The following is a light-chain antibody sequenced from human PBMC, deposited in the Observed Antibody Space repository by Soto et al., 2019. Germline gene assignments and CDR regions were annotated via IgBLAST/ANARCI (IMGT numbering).Light chain of an antibody. V-gene: IGLV2-14*01. J-gene: IGLJ1*01. Sequence: SVLAQPASVSGSPRQSITISCTGASSDVGGYTYVSWYQQHPGKAPKLMIYEVNNRPSGVSNRFSGSKSGNTASLTLSGLQAEDEADYYCSAYTSSSTLYVFGTGTKGTVL. CDR2: EVN. CDR1: SSDVGGYTY. CDR3: SAYTSSSTLYV.